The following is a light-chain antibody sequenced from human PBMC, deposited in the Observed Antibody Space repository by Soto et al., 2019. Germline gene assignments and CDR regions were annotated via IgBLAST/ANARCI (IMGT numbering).Light chain of an antibody. CDR2: GAS. CDR1: QTIKRSS. Sequence: EIVMTQSPATLSVSPGEGATLSCRASQTIKRSSLAWYQQKPGQPPRLLIFGASTRVAGIPARFSGGGSGTDFTLTISRLEPEDFAVYYCQQFSSYPLTFGGGTKVDIK. CDR3: QQFSSYPLT. V-gene: IGKV3-15*01. J-gene: IGKJ4*01.